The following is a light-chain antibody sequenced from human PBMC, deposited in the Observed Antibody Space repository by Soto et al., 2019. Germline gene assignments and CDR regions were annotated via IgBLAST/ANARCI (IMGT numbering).Light chain of an antibody. CDR1: QSVSSY. V-gene: IGKV3-11*01. Sequence: EIVLTQSPAILSLSPGERATLSCRASQSVSSYLAWYQQRPGQAPRLLIYDASSRATGIPARFSGSGSGTDFTLTISSLEPEDFAVYYCQQRSNWPPIFTFGPGTKVDF. CDR3: QQRSNWPPIFT. J-gene: IGKJ3*01. CDR2: DAS.